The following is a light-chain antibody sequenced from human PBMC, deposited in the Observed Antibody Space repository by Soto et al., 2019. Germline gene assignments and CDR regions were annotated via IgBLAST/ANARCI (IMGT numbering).Light chain of an antibody. CDR1: QSVGSSY. J-gene: IGKJ1*01. CDR3: QHGGISPHT. V-gene: IGKV3-20*01. CDR2: DAS. Sequence: EVVLTQSPGTLSLSPGERATLSCRASQSVGSSYLAWYQQKPGQAPRLLIYDASSRATGIPDRFSGSGSGTDFTLTISRLEPEDFAVYLCQHGGISPHTFRQGTKVDI.